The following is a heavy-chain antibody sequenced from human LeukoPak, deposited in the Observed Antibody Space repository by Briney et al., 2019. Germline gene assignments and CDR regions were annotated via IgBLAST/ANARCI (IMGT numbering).Heavy chain of an antibody. CDR1: GFTVSSNY. CDR2: IYSGGST. J-gene: IGHJ3*02. V-gene: IGHV3-66*02. CDR3: ARDPPYDFCSAQGAFDM. D-gene: IGHD3-3*01. Sequence: KAGGSLRLSCAASGFTVSSNYMSWVRQAPGKGLEWVSVIYSGGSTYYADSVKGRFTISRDNSKNTLYLQMNSLRAEDTAVYYCARDPPYDFCSAQGAFDMWGQGTMVTVSS.